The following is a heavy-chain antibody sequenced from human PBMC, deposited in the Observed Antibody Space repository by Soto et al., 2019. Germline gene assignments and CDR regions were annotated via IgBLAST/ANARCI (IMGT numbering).Heavy chain of an antibody. CDR1: GFTFSNAW. J-gene: IGHJ4*02. V-gene: IGHV3-15*01. CDR2: IKSDAYGGAI. CDR3: TTTKGRLEPPTDDF. Sequence: EVQLVESGGGLVKPGGSLRLSCAGSGFTFSNAWMSWVRRAPGKGLEWVGRIKSDAYGGAIDYAAPVKGRFTIARDDSRNTLFLQMTNLRAEDPAVYSCTTTKGRLEPPTDDFWGQGTPVIVSS. D-gene: IGHD2-8*01.